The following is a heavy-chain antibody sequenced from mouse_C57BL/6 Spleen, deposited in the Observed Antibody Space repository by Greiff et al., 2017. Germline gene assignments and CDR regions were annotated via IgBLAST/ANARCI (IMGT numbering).Heavy chain of an antibody. Sequence: VQLQQSGAELVKPGASVKLSCTASGFNIKDYYMHWVKQRTEQGLEWIGRIDPEDGETKYATKFQGKDTITADTSSNTAYLQLSSLTSEDTAVYYCASGVYGSSPYYAMDYWGQGTSVTVSS. D-gene: IGHD1-1*01. CDR2: IDPEDGET. J-gene: IGHJ4*01. CDR3: ASGVYGSSPYYAMDY. CDR1: GFNIKDYY. V-gene: IGHV14-2*01.